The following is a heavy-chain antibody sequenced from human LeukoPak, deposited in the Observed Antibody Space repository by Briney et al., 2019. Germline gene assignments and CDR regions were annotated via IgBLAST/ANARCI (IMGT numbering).Heavy chain of an antibody. CDR3: ARAPYCSGGSCYDLDY. V-gene: IGHV3-30*02. CDR1: GFTFSSYV. CDR2: IRYDGSNK. D-gene: IGHD2-15*01. Sequence: GGSLRLSCAASGFTFSSYVMHWVRQAPGKGLEWVAFIRYDGSNKYYADSVKGRFTISRDNSKNTLYLQMNSLRAEDTAVYYCARAPYCSGGSCYDLDYWGQGTLVTVSS. J-gene: IGHJ4*02.